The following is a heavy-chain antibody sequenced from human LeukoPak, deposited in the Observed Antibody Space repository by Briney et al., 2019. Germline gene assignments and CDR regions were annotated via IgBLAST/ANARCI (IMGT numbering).Heavy chain of an antibody. D-gene: IGHD3-22*01. Sequence: ASVKVSCKASGYTFTSYGISWVRQAPGQGLEWMGWISAYNGNTNYAQKLQGRVTMTTDTSTSTAYMELRSLRSDGTAVYYCARGNHYYDGFRDSVLDYYYYGMDVWGQGTTVTVSS. CDR2: ISAYNGNT. J-gene: IGHJ6*02. CDR3: ARGNHYYDGFRDSVLDYYYYGMDV. V-gene: IGHV1-18*01. CDR1: GYTFTSYG.